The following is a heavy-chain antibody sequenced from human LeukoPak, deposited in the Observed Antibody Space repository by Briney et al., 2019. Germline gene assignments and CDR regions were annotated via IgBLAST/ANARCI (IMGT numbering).Heavy chain of an antibody. CDR3: ARGELWFGELPAEYFQH. CDR1: GFTFSSYS. V-gene: IGHV3-21*01. Sequence: GGSLRLPCAASGFTFSSYSMNWVRQAPGKGLEWVSSISSSSSYIYYADSVKGRFTISRDNAKNSLYLQMNSLRAEDTAVFYCARGELWFGELPAEYFQHWGQGTLVTVSS. D-gene: IGHD3-10*01. J-gene: IGHJ1*01. CDR2: ISSSSSYI.